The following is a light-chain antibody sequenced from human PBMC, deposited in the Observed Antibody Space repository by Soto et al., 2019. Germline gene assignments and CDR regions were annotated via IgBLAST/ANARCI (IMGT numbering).Light chain of an antibody. Sequence: EIVLTQSPGTLSLPPGERATLSCRASQSVNSSYLAWYQQKPGQAPRLLIYGASSRATGIPDRFSGSGSGTDFTLTISSLEREDFAVYFCQQYGSSPFTFGPGTKVDI. CDR2: GAS. J-gene: IGKJ3*01. V-gene: IGKV3-20*01. CDR3: QQYGSSPFT. CDR1: QSVNSSY.